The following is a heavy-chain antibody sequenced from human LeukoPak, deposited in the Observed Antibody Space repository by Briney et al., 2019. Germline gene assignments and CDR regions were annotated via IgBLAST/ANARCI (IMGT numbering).Heavy chain of an antibody. D-gene: IGHD3-22*01. CDR3: ARDLGQYYDTSDNWFDP. J-gene: IGHJ5*02. V-gene: IGHV3-74*01. CDR2: INT. CDR1: GFTFSNYW. Sequence: GGSLRLSCAASGFTFSNYWMHWVRQAPGKGLVWVSRINTSYADSVKGRFTISRDNAKNTLNLQMNSLRAEDTAVYYCARDLGQYYDTSDNWFDPWGQGTLVTVSS.